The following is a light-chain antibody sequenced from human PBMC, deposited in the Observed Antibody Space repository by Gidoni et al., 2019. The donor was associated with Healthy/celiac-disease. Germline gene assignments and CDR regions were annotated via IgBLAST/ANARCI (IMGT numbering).Light chain of an antibody. CDR3: NSRDSSGNHLGV. J-gene: IGLJ2*01. CDR1: SLRSYY. CDR2: GKN. V-gene: IGLV3-19*01. Sequence: SSELTQEPAVSVALGQTVRITCQGGSLRSYYARWDQQKPGQAPVLVLYGKNNRPSGIPDRFSGSSSGNTASLTFTGAQAEAEADYYCNSRDSSGNHLGVFGGGTKLTVL.